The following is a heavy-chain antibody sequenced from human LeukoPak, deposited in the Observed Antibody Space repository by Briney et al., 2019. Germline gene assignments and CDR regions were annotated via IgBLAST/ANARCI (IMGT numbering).Heavy chain of an antibody. CDR2: IYYSGST. J-gene: IGHJ6*02. D-gene: IGHD5-12*01. Sequence: SETLSLTCTVSGGSISSYYWSWIRQPPGKGLEWIGYIYYSGSTNYNPSLKSRVTISVDTSKNQFPLKLSSVTAADTAVYYCARTATMLSYGMDVWGQGTTVTVSS. V-gene: IGHV4-59*01. CDR3: ARTATMLSYGMDV. CDR1: GGSISSYY.